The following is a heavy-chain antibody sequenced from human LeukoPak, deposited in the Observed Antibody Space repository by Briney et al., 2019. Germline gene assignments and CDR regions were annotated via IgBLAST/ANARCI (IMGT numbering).Heavy chain of an antibody. CDR2: IYYSGST. CDR3: ARVSGGYDSAFDI. CDR1: GGSISSYY. D-gene: IGHD5-12*01. J-gene: IGHJ3*02. Sequence: SETLSLTCTVSGGSISSYYWSWIRQPPGKGLEWIGYIYYSGSTNYNPSLKSRVTISVDTSKNQFSLKLSSVTAADTAVYYCARVSGGYDSAFDIWGQGTMVTVSS. V-gene: IGHV4-59*08.